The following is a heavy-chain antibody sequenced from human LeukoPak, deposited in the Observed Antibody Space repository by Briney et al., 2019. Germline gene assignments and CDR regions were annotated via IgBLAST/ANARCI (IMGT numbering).Heavy chain of an antibody. CDR3: ARDEDYHILTGYERFDY. J-gene: IGHJ4*02. CDR2: ISAYNGNT. Sequence: ASVKVSCKASGYIFTSYGISWVRQAPGRGLEWMGWISAYNGNTNYAQKLQGRVTMTTDTSTSTAYMELRSLRSDDTAVYYCARDEDYHILTGYERFDYWGQGTLVTVSS. CDR1: GYIFTSYG. V-gene: IGHV1-18*01. D-gene: IGHD3-9*01.